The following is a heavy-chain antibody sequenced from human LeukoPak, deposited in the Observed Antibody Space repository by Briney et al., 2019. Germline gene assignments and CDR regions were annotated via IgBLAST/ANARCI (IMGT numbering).Heavy chain of an antibody. V-gene: IGHV4-34*01. Sequence: SETLSLTCAVYGGSFSGYYWSWIRQPPGKGLEWIGEINHSGSTNYNPSLKSRVTMSVDTSKNQFSLKLSSVTAVDTAVYYCARRSGSFDFDYWGQGTLVTVSS. CDR2: INHSGST. CDR3: ARRSGSFDFDY. D-gene: IGHD1-26*01. J-gene: IGHJ4*02. CDR1: GGSFSGYY.